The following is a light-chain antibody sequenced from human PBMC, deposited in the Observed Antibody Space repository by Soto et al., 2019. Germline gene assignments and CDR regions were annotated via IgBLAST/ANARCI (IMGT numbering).Light chain of an antibody. CDR3: QQSYNTPWT. J-gene: IGKJ1*01. Sequence: DIQMTQSPSSLSASVGDRVTITCRASQSINRYLNWYQQKPGKAPKLLIYAASSLQSGVPSRFSGSGSGTDFTLTISSLQPEDFATYCCQQSYNTPWTFGQGTKVEIK. CDR1: QSINRY. V-gene: IGKV1-39*01. CDR2: AAS.